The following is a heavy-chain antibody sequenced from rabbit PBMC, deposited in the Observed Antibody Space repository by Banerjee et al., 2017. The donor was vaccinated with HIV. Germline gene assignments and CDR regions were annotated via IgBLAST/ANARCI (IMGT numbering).Heavy chain of an antibody. CDR2: INAVTGKA. D-gene: IGHD4-1*01. J-gene: IGHJ3*01. CDR3: ARDLDSVIGWNFGW. V-gene: IGHV1S45*01. CDR1: GFSFSNKAV. Sequence: QQQLVESGGGLVQPEGSLKLSCTASGFSFSNKAVMCWVRQTPGKGLEWIACINAVTGKAVYASWAKGRFTFSKTSSTTVTLQMTNLTAADTATYFCARDLDSVIGWNFGWWGQGTLVTVS.